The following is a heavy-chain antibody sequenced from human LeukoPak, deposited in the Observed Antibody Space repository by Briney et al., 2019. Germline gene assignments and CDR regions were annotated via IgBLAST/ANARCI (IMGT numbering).Heavy chain of an antibody. J-gene: IGHJ4*01. CDR3: ARAFSTPAFDS. D-gene: IGHD2-15*01. CDR2: ISDDGSNK. Sequence: GGSLRLSCAASGFTFSSYAMDWVRQAPGRGLGWVAVISDDGSNKYDADSVKGRFTVSRDNSKNTLYLQMNSLRAEDTAVYYCARAFSTPAFDSW. V-gene: IGHV3-30*04. CDR1: GFTFSSYA.